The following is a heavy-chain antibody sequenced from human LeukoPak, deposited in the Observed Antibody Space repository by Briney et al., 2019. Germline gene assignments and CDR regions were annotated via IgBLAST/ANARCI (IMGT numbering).Heavy chain of an antibody. CDR3: ARDYYYAMDL. Sequence: ASVKVSCKASGYTFTGCYIHWVRQAPGQGLEWMGWINPDSGGTKYAQKFQGSVTMTRDTSISTAYMELSRLRSDDTAVYYCARDYYYAMDLWGQGTTVTVSS. V-gene: IGHV1-2*02. CDR1: GYTFTGCY. J-gene: IGHJ6*02. CDR2: INPDSGGT.